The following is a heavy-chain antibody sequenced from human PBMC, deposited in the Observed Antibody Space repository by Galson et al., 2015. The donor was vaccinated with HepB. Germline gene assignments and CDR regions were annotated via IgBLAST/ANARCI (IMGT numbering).Heavy chain of an antibody. J-gene: IGHJ6*03. CDR3: ARRWSDRNYTPDYYYMDV. D-gene: IGHD4-11*01. CDR2: ISVYNGQT. V-gene: IGHV1-18*01. CDR1: GYTFTTYG. Sequence: SVKVSCKASGYTFTTYGISWVRQAPGQGLEWMGWISVYNGQTNYARKLQGRVTMTTDPSTGTAYMELRSLRSDDTAVYYCARRWSDRNYTPDYYYMDVWGKGTAVTVSS.